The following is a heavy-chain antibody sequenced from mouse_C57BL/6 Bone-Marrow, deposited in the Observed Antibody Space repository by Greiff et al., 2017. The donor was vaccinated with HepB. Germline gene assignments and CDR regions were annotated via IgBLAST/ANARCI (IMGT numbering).Heavy chain of an antibody. CDR3: ARGEYYGSSYWYFDV. CDR1: GYSITSGYY. V-gene: IGHV3-6*01. Sequence: ESGPGLVKPSQSLSLTCSVTGYSITSGYYWNWIRQYPGNKLEWMGYISYDGSNNYNPSLKNRISLTRDTSTIQVFLKLNSVTTEDTATYYCARGEYYGSSYWYFDVWGTGTTVTVSS. J-gene: IGHJ1*03. D-gene: IGHD1-1*01. CDR2: ISYDGSN.